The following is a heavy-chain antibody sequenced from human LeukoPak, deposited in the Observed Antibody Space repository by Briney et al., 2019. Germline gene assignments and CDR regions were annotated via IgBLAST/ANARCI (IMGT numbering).Heavy chain of an antibody. J-gene: IGHJ4*02. Sequence: PGGSLRLSCAVSGFTVSNNYMSWVRQAPGKGLEWVSVIYSDGSTYYADSVKGRFTISRDNSKNTLYLQMSSLRTEDTAVYYCVKVGGYDFGCWGQGTLVTVSS. CDR3: VKVGGYDFGC. V-gene: IGHV3-66*01. D-gene: IGHD5-12*01. CDR1: GFTVSNNY. CDR2: IYSDGST.